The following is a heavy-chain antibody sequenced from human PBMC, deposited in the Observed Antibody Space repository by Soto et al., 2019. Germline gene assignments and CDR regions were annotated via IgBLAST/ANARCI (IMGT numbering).Heavy chain of an antibody. CDR1: GFAFRSYN. CDR2: ISRGSSNI. D-gene: IGHD2-15*01. CDR3: GGATVCSGNFHF. Sequence: GGSLRLSCAASGFAFRSYNMNWVRQAPGKGLEWVASISRGSSNIYYADSVKGRFTISRDNAKNSLYLQMNSLRAEDSAVYYCGGATVCSGNFHFWGQGTLVTVSS. J-gene: IGHJ4*02. V-gene: IGHV3-21*01.